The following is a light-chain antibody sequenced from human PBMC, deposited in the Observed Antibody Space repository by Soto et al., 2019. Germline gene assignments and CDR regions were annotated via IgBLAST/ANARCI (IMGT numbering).Light chain of an antibody. J-gene: IGKJ1*01. CDR2: MAS. V-gene: IGKV1-5*03. CDR1: QSISSS. Sequence: DIQMTQSPSTLSASVGDRVTITCRASQSISSSLAWYQQKPGKAPKLLIYMASSLESGVPSRFSGSGSGTEFTLTITSLQPDDFATYYCQQYNSYSRTFGQGTMV. CDR3: QQYNSYSRT.